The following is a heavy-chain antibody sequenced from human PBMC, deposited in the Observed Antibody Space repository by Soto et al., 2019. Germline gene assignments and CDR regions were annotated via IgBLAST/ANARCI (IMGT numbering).Heavy chain of an antibody. CDR2: ISAYNGNT. V-gene: IGHV1-18*01. D-gene: IGHD3-10*01. CDR1: GYTFTSYG. J-gene: IGHJ6*02. Sequence: QVQLVQSGAEVKKPGASVKVSCKASGYTFTSYGISWVRQAPGQGLEWMGWISAYNGNTNYAQKLQGRVTMTTDTSTSTAYMELRGLRSDDTAVYYCARDWFGEGLYYYYGMDVWGQGTTVTVSS. CDR3: ARDWFGEGLYYYYGMDV.